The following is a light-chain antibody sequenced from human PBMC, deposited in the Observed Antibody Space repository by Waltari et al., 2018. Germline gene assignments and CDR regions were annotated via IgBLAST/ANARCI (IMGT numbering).Light chain of an antibody. V-gene: IGKV1-12*01. CDR2: DAS. CDR1: RDISRC. CDR3: QQGNDFPLT. J-gene: IGKJ4*01. Sequence: DIQMTQSPSSVSASVVDRVTITCRASRDISRCLAWYQQKPGKAPKFLIYDASTLQSGVPSRFSGSGSGREFTLTITSLQPEDFSTYYCQQGNDFPLTFGGGTKVEIK.